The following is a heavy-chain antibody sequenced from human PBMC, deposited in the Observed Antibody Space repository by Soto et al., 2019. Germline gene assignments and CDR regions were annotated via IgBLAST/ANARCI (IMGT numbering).Heavy chain of an antibody. D-gene: IGHD2-21*02. CDR3: ERSEWGVTATRSYYYYGMDV. CDR2: IWYDGSNK. V-gene: IGHV3-33*01. Sequence: QVQLVESGGGVVQPGRSLRLSCAASGFTFSSYGMHWVRQAPGKGLEWVAVIWYDGSNKYYADSVKGRFTISRDNSKNTLYLQINSLRAEDTAVYYCERSEWGVTATRSYYYYGMDVWGQGTTVTVSS. J-gene: IGHJ6*02. CDR1: GFTFSSYG.